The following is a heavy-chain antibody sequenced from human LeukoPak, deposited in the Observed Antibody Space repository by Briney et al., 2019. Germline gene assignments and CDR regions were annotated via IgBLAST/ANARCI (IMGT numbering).Heavy chain of an antibody. CDR2: ISSNGGST. CDR3: ARDGRISRWLQFKYYYYYYMDV. Sequence: GGSLRLSCAASGFTFSSYAMHWVRQAPGKGLEYVSAISSNGGSTYYANSVKGRFTISRDNSKNTLYLQMGSLRAEDMAVYYCARDGRISRWLQFKYYYYYYMDVWGKGTTVTVSS. CDR1: GFTFSSYA. J-gene: IGHJ6*03. D-gene: IGHD5-24*01. V-gene: IGHV3-64*01.